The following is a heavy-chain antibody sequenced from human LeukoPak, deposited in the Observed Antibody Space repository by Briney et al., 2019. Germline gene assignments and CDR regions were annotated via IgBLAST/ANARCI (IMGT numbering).Heavy chain of an antibody. D-gene: IGHD6-19*01. V-gene: IGHV3-33*01. CDR3: ARGPHLPRIAVAGPFDY. CDR1: GFTFSSYG. J-gene: IGHJ4*02. Sequence: PGGSLRLSCAASGFTFSSYGMHWVRQAPGKGLEWVAVIWYDGSNKYYADSVKGRFTISRDNSKNTLYPQMNSLRAEDTAVYYCARGPHLPRIAVAGPFDYWGQGTLVTVSS. CDR2: IWYDGSNK.